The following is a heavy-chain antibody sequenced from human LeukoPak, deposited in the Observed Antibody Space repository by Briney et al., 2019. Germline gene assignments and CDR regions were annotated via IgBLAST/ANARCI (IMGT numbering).Heavy chain of an antibody. CDR1: GGSIRSGGYY. V-gene: IGHV4-31*03. CDR2: IYNSGNT. D-gene: IGHD3-10*01. J-gene: IGHJ6*02. CDR3: AREPDYYGWGIGSYAMGV. Sequence: PSQTLSLTCTVSGGSIRSGGYYWSWIRQHPGKGLEWIGYIYNSGNTYYNPSLKSRVTISVDTSKNQFSLELSSVTAADTAVYYCAREPDYYGWGIGSYAMGVWGQGTTVTVS.